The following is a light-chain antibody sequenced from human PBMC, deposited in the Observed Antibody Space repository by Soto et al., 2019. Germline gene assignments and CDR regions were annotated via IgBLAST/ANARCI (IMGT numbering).Light chain of an antibody. Sequence: QSVLTQPASVSASPGQSITIPCTGTSSDVGSYNLVSWFQQHPGKVPKLLIYEGTKRPSGLSDRFSGSKSGTTASLTISGXQAEDEAHYYCYSYAGENLYVFGTGTKVTV. CDR2: EGT. CDR1: SSDVGSYNL. V-gene: IGLV2-23*01. J-gene: IGLJ1*01. CDR3: YSYAGENLYV.